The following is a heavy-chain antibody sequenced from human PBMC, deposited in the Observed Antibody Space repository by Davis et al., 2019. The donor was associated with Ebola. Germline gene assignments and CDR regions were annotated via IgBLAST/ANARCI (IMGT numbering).Heavy chain of an antibody. CDR1: GYTFTSYG. V-gene: IGHV1-18*01. J-gene: IGHJ4*02. Sequence: ASVKVSCKASGYTFTSYGISWVRQAPGQGLEWMGWISAYNGNTNYAQKFQGRVTIIADESTSTAYVELSRLKSEDTAVYYCAGHGRRLVGYFDSWGQGTLVTVSS. D-gene: IGHD2-2*01. CDR2: ISAYNGNT. CDR3: AGHGRRLVGYFDS.